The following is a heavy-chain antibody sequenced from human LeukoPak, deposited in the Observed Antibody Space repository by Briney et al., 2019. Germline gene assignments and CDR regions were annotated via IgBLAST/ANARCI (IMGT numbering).Heavy chain of an antibody. CDR2: IYYSGST. CDR1: GGSISSSSYY. J-gene: IGHJ4*02. CDR3: ARTTLEDYDILTGYHLHYFDY. D-gene: IGHD3-9*01. Sequence: ASETLSLTCTVSGGSISSSSYYWGWIRQPPGKGLEWIGSIYYSGSTYYNPSLKSRVTISVDTSKNQFSLKLSSVTAADTAVYYCARTTLEDYDILTGYHLHYFDYWGQGTLVTVSS. V-gene: IGHV4-39*01.